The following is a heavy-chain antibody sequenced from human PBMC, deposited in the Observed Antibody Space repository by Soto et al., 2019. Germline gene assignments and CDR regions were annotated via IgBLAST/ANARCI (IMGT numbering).Heavy chain of an antibody. V-gene: IGHV3-49*05. CDR3: SRLRPRGSSAYDFPMDV. J-gene: IGHJ6*02. Sequence: EVQLVESGGGLVKPGWSLRLSCITSGFAFGDFAMTWFRQAPGKGLEWVGFITSKKYGGTTEYAASVKGRFSISRDDSQSIAYLQMNRLKSEDTAVYYCSRLRPRGSSAYDFPMDVWGQGTTVTVSS. CDR1: GFAFGDFA. D-gene: IGHD5-12*01. CDR2: ITSKKYGGTT.